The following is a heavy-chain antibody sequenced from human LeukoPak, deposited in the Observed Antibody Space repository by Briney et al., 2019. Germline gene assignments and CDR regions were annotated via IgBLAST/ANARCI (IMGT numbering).Heavy chain of an antibody. CDR2: ISSSSSYI. CDR1: GFTFSSYS. Sequence: GGSLRLSCAASGFTFSSYSMNWVRQAPGKGLEWVSSISSSSSYIYYADSVKGRFTISRDNAKNSLYLQMNSLRAEDTAVYYCARDPGDTAMPTNDAFDIWGQGTMVTVSS. V-gene: IGHV3-21*01. J-gene: IGHJ3*02. CDR3: ARDPGDTAMPTNDAFDI. D-gene: IGHD5-18*01.